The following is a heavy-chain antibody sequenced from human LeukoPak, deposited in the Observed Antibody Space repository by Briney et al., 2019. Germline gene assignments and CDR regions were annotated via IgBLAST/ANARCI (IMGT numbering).Heavy chain of an antibody. J-gene: IGHJ4*02. D-gene: IGHD2-2*01. V-gene: IGHV4-61*02. Sequence: SETLSLTCTVSGGSITSNSYYWGWIRQPAGKGLEWIGRIYTSGSTTYYPSLKSRVTMSVDTSRNQFSLKLSSLTAADTAVYYCAREGEYCSSSSCYAAHFDYWGQGTLVTVSS. CDR1: GGSITSNSYY. CDR3: AREGEYCSSSSCYAAHFDY. CDR2: IYTSGST.